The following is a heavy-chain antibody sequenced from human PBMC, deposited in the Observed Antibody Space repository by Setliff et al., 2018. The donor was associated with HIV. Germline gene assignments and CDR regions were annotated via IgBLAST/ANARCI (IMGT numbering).Heavy chain of an antibody. Sequence: PAETLSLTCTVSGGSIGSRSYFWGWLRQPPGEGMEWIGSVYSSGSTYYNPSLKSRVTVSVDTSKNEFSLRLSSVTVADTAVYYCASGQWLEHAFDIWGQGTVVTVSS. CDR1: GGSIGSRSYF. CDR3: ASGQWLEHAFDI. J-gene: IGHJ3*02. D-gene: IGHD6-19*01. CDR2: VYSSGST. V-gene: IGHV4-39*01.